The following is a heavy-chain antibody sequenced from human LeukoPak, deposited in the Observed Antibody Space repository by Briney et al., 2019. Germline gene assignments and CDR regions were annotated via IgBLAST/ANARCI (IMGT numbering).Heavy chain of an antibody. D-gene: IGHD3-10*01. Sequence: PSETLSLTCTVSGGSISSGDYYWSWIRQPPGKGLEWIGYIYYSGSTYYNPSLKSRVTISVDTSKNQFSLKLSSVTAADTAVYHCARDVPQEYAFDIWGQGTMVTVSS. CDR2: IYYSGST. V-gene: IGHV4-30-4*01. J-gene: IGHJ3*02. CDR1: GGSISSGDYY. CDR3: ARDVPQEYAFDI.